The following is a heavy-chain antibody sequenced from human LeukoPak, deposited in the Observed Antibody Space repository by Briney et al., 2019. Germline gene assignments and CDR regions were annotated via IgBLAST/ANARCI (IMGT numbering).Heavy chain of an antibody. D-gene: IGHD5-18*01. Sequence: SGGSLRLSCAASGFTFDDYAMHWVRQAPGKGLEWVSGISWNSGSIGYADSVKGRFTISRDNAKNSLYLQMNSLRAEDTALYYCARDEGRGYSYGYVDYWGQGTLVTVSS. CDR1: GFTFDDYA. J-gene: IGHJ4*02. V-gene: IGHV3-9*01. CDR3: ARDEGRGYSYGYVDY. CDR2: ISWNSGSI.